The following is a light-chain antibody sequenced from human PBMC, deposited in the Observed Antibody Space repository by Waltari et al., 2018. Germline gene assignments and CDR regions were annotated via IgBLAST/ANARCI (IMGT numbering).Light chain of an antibody. CDR2: CSS. J-gene: IGKJ4*01. CDR1: QSVSSN. Sequence: EIVMTQSPATLSVSPGERATLSCRASQSVSSNLAWYQQKPGQAPRLLIYCSSTMSTSCLARFRCSVCGTEFTVPLSSMQSEDFAVYYCPHYNNWPLTFGGGKKVEIK. CDR3: PHYNNWPLT. V-gene: IGKV3-15*01.